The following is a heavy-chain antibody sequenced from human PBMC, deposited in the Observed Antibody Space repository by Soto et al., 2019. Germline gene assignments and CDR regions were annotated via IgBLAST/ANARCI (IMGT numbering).Heavy chain of an antibody. D-gene: IGHD6-13*01. CDR3: AKDADLPAAGTSYGMDV. CDR2: ISGSGGST. Sequence: PGGSLRLSCAASGFTFSSYAMSWVRQAPGKGLEWVSAISGSGGSTYYADSVKGRFTISRDNSKNTLYLQMNSLRAEDTAVYYCAKDADLPAAGTSYGMDVWGQGTTVTVS. J-gene: IGHJ6*02. CDR1: GFTFSSYA. V-gene: IGHV3-23*01.